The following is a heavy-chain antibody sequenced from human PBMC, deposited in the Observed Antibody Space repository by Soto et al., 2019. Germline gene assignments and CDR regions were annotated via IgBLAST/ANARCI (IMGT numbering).Heavy chain of an antibody. CDR3: AKVIRADSTASNVYYYSGMDV. D-gene: IGHD6-6*01. J-gene: IGHJ6*02. CDR1: GFSFSTYG. V-gene: IGHV3-30*18. Sequence: QVQMVESGGGVVQPGRSLRLSCAASGFSFSTYGMHWVRQAPGKGLEWMAVISNDGSNKYYADSVKGRFTISRDNSKDTLVLQRNGLRGEDTAIYYCAKVIRADSTASNVYYYSGMDVWGQGTTVTVSS. CDR2: ISNDGSNK.